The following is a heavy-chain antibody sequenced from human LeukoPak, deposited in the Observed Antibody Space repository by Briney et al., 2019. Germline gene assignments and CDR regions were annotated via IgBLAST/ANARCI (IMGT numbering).Heavy chain of an antibody. CDR1: GDSVSSNSAA. CDR3: ARFGTPGENSYYYGMDV. Sequence: SQTLSLTCAISGDSVSSNSAAWNWIRQSPSRGLEWLGRTYYRSKWYNDYAVSVKGRITISPDTSKNQFSLHLNSVTPEDTAVYYCARFGTPGENSYYYGMDVWGQGTTVTVSS. CDR2: TYYRSKWYN. V-gene: IGHV6-1*01. J-gene: IGHJ6*02. D-gene: IGHD7-27*01.